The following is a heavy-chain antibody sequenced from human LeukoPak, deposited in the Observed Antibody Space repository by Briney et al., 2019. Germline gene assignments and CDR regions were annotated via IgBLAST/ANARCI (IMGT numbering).Heavy chain of an antibody. CDR2: IYYSGST. J-gene: IGHJ4*02. CDR1: GGSISSYY. V-gene: IGHV4-59*01. D-gene: IGHD3-22*01. CDR3: ARTYYYDSSGYSGHDYFDY. Sequence: PSETLSLTCTVSGGSISSYYWSWIRQPPGKGLEWIGYIYYSGSTNYNPSLKSRVTISVDTSKNQFSLKLSSVTAADTAVYYCARTYYYDSSGYSGHDYFDYWGQGTLVTVSS.